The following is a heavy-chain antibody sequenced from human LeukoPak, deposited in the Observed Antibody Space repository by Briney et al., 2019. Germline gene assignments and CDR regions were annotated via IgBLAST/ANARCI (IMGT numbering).Heavy chain of an antibody. Sequence: SETLSLTCTVSGGSISSYYWSWIRQPPGKGLEWIGYIYYSGSTNYNPSLKSRVTISVDTSKNQFSLKLSSVTAADTAVYHCARDRGHWFDPWGQGTLVTVSS. CDR1: GGSISSYY. V-gene: IGHV4-59*01. CDR3: ARDRGHWFDP. J-gene: IGHJ5*02. CDR2: IYYSGST. D-gene: IGHD3-10*01.